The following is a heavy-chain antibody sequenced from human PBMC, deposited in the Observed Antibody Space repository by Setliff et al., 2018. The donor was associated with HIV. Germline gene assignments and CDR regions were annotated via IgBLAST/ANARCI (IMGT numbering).Heavy chain of an antibody. CDR2: IYYSGST. Sequence: LSLTCTVSGGSISSGSYYWGWIRQPPGKGLEWIGSIYYSGSTYYNPSLKSRVTISVDTSKNQFSLKLSSVSGADTALYYCARGGKRAFDIWGQGAMVTVSS. CDR1: GGSISSGSYY. V-gene: IGHV4-39*07. J-gene: IGHJ3*02. CDR3: ARGGKRAFDI.